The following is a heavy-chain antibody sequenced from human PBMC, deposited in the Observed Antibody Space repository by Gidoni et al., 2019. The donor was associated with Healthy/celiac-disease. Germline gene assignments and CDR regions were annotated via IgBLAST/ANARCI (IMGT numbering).Heavy chain of an antibody. D-gene: IGHD6-6*01. CDR1: GGTFSSSA. V-gene: IGHV1-69*01. J-gene: IGHJ3*02. CDR2: ISSIFGTA. CDR3: ARAKYQDSAFDI. Sequence: QVQPVQSGAEVKKPGSSVKVSCKSSGGTFSSSAISWVRQAPGQGLEWMGGISSIFGTANYAQKFQGRVRITADESTSTAYMELSSLRSEYTAVYYCARAKYQDSAFDIWGQGTMVTVSS.